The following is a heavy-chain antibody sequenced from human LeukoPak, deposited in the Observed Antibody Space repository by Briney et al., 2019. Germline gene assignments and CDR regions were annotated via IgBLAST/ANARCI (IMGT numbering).Heavy chain of an antibody. CDR2: ISSSGSTI. CDR3: ARDFLTILGAFDI. D-gene: IGHD3-9*01. V-gene: IGHV3-48*03. J-gene: IGHJ3*02. CDR1: GFTFSSYE. Sequence: GGSLRLSCAASGFTFSSYEMNWVRQAPAKGLEWVSYISSSGSTIYYADSVKGRFTISRDNAKNSLYLQMNSLRAEDTAVYYCARDFLTILGAFDIWGQGTMVTVSS.